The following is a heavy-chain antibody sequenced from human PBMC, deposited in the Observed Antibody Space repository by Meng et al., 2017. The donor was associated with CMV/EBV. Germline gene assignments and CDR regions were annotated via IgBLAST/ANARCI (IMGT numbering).Heavy chain of an antibody. D-gene: IGHD6-13*01. J-gene: IGHJ6*02. V-gene: IGHV4-61*01. CDR2: IYYSGST. CDR1: GGSVSSGSYY. Sequence: SETLSLTCTASGGSVSSGSYYWSWIRQPPGKGLEWIGYIYYSGSTNYNPSLKSRVTISVDTSKNQFSLKLSSVTAADTAVYYCARDRGYSSSWRRGYYGMDVWGQGTTVTVSS. CDR3: ARDRGYSSSWRRGYYGMDV.